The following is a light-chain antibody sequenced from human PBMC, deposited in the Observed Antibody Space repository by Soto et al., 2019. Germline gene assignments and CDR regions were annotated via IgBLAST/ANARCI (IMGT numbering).Light chain of an antibody. J-gene: IGLJ2*01. CDR2: DVN. V-gene: IGLV2-14*03. CDR3: SSYTTSSSVI. Sequence: QSALTQPASVSGSPGQSIAISCNGTSSDIGTYDYVSWYQQHPGKAPKLMLFDVNQRPSGVSDRFFGSKSGNTASLTISGLQAEDEADYYCSSYTTSSSVIFGGGTKLTVL. CDR1: SSDIGTYDY.